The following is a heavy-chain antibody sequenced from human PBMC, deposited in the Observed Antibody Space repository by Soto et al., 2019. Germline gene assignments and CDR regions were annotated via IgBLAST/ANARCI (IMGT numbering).Heavy chain of an antibody. CDR2: INHSGST. J-gene: IGHJ6*03. V-gene: IGHV4-34*01. CDR1: GGSSSGYY. D-gene: IGHD2-15*01. Sequence: SETMSDNCAVYGGSSSGYYWSRIRQHPGKGLEWIGEINHSGSTNYNPSLKSRVTISVDTPKNQFSLKLSSVTAADTAVYYCARGNHCSGGSCYYYYYYMDVWGKGTTVTVSS. CDR3: ARGNHCSGGSCYYYYYYMDV.